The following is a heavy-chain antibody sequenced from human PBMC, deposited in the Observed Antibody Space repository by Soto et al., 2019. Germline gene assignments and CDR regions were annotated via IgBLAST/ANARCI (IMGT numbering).Heavy chain of an antibody. J-gene: IGHJ4*02. D-gene: IGHD4-17*01. CDR1: GFTFSSYG. V-gene: IGHV3-33*01. CDR2: IWYDGSNK. Sequence: QVQLVESGGGVVQPGRSLRLSCAASGFTFSSYGMHWVRQAPGKGLEWVAVIWYDGSNKYYADSVKGRFTISRDNSKNTVYLQMNSLRAEDTAVYYCARDSTGGPFDYWGQGTLVTVSS. CDR3: ARDSTGGPFDY.